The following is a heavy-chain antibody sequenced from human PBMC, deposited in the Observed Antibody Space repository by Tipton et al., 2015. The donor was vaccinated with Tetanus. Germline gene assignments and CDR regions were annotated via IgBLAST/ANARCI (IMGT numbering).Heavy chain of an antibody. J-gene: IGHJ4*02. CDR2: VYYSGDT. CDR1: GGSISSGGYF. V-gene: IGHV4-31*03. CDR3: ARANYDSSKKGPFDS. Sequence: TLSLTCSVSGGSISSGGYFWNWVRQSPGKGLEWIGYVYYSGDTYINPSLKSRVTISVDTSNNQFSLRLSSVTAADTAVYYCARANYDSSKKGPFDSWGQGSLVIVSS. D-gene: IGHD1-7*01.